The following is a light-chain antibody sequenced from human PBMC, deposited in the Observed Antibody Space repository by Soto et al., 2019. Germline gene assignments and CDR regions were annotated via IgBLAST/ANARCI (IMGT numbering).Light chain of an antibody. CDR3: QQYYSSPWT. CDR1: RRLLYKSNNKNH. CDR2: WAS. J-gene: IGKJ1*01. Sequence: LVLTPSPDSLAVSLGERATMNCKCSRRLLYKSNNKNHLAWYQQKPGQPPQLIIYWASTRESGVPDRFSGSGSGTDFTLTISSLQAEDVAVYYCQQYYSSPWTFGQGTKVDIK. V-gene: IGKV4-1*01.